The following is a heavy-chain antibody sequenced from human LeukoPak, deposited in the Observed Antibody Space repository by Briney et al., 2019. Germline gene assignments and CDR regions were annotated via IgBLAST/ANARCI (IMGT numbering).Heavy chain of an antibody. CDR3: ASLVGGYYPPVEAFDV. CDR1: GFSFRSCW. Sequence: GGSLRLACAASGFSFRSCWMHWVRQAPGKELVWVSRINGDGSTTNYADSVRGRFTISRDNAKNTLYLQMNSLRADDSAVYFCASLVGGYYPPVEAFDVWGQGTMVTVSS. J-gene: IGHJ3*01. D-gene: IGHD3-3*01. CDR2: INGDGSTT. V-gene: IGHV3-74*01.